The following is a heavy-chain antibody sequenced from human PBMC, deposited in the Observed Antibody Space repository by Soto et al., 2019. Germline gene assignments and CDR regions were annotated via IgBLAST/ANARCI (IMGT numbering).Heavy chain of an antibody. D-gene: IGHD2-8*02. CDR2: INHSGST. CDR3: ARDKITGPFDY. Sequence: SETLSLTCAVYGGCFSGYYWTWTRQPPGTGLEWIGEINHSGSTNYNPSLKSRVTISVDTSKNQFSLKLTSVTAADTAVYYCARDKITGPFDYWRQGPLVTV. J-gene: IGHJ4*02. CDR1: GGCFSGYY. V-gene: IGHV4-34*01.